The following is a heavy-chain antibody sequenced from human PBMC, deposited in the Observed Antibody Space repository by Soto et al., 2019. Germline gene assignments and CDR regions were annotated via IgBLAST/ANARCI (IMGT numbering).Heavy chain of an antibody. CDR2: IYYSGST. J-gene: IGHJ5*02. Sequence: KSSETLSLTCTVSGGSISSSSYYWGWIRQPPGKGLEWIGSIYYSGSTYYNPSLKSRVTISVDTSKNQFSLKLSSVTAADTAVYYCARSYCSGGSCYPLNWFDPWGQGTLVTVSS. V-gene: IGHV4-39*01. D-gene: IGHD2-15*01. CDR3: ARSYCSGGSCYPLNWFDP. CDR1: GGSISSSSYY.